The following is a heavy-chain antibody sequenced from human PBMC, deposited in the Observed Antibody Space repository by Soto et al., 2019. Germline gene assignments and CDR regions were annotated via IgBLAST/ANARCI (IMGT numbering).Heavy chain of an antibody. CDR3: ARDRGLPLLEHAFDL. Sequence: PSETLSLTCAVSGYSISSGDYWGWFRRPPGKGLEWIGSIYHSGSTYYNPSLKSRVTISVDTSKNQFSLKLSSVTAADTAVYYCARDRGLPLLEHAFDLWGQGTMVTVSS. V-gene: IGHV4-38-2*02. J-gene: IGHJ3*01. CDR2: IYHSGST. D-gene: IGHD1-1*01. CDR1: GYSISSGDY.